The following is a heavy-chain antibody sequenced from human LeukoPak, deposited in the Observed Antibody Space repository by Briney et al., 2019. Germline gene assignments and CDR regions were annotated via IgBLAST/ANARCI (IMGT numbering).Heavy chain of an antibody. J-gene: IGHJ4*02. CDR1: GFTFSSYA. CDR3: AKSDFWSGYPTDY. D-gene: IGHD3-3*01. CDR2: ISGSGGST. Sequence: GGSLRLSCAASGFTFSSYAMSWVRQAPGKGLEWVSAISGSGGSTYYADSVKGRFTISRDNSKSTLYLQMNSLRAEDTAVYYCAKSDFWSGYPTDYWGQGTLVTVSS. V-gene: IGHV3-23*01.